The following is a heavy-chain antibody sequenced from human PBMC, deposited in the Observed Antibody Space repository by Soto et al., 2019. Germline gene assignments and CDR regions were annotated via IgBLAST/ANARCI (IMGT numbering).Heavy chain of an antibody. CDR2: ISGNGGIT. Sequence: EVQLVESGGGLVQPGGSLRLSCSASGFIFSSYTIYWVRQAPGRRLEYVSAISGNGGITYYADSVKGRFTISRDNSKETLYLQTTSLRAEDTAVYYCVKGGYSYGYSAFDIWGQGTMVTVSS. J-gene: IGHJ3*02. CDR1: GFIFSSYT. D-gene: IGHD5-18*01. V-gene: IGHV3-64D*06. CDR3: VKGGYSYGYSAFDI.